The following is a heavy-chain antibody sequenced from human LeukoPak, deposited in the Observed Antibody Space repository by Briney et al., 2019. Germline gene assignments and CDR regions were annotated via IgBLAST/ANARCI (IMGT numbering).Heavy chain of an antibody. J-gene: IGHJ4*02. V-gene: IGHV1-2*02. CDR2: INPNSGGT. CDR1: GYTFTVYY. CDR3: AKYYYGSGSSPFDY. D-gene: IGHD3-10*01. Sequence: ASVTVSFKASGYTFTVYYMHWVRQAPGQGLEWMGWINPNSGGTNYAQKFQGRVTMTRDTSISTAYMELSRLRSDDTAVYYCAKYYYGSGSSPFDYWGQGTLVTVSS.